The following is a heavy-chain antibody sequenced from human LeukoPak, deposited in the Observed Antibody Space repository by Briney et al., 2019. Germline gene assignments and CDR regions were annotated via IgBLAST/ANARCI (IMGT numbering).Heavy chain of an antibody. CDR3: ARVAYSSSWYGGVDWFDP. CDR1: GYTFTSYG. D-gene: IGHD6-13*01. CDR2: MNPNSGNT. J-gene: IGHJ5*02. Sequence: GASVKVSCKASGYTFTSYGINWVRQATGQGLEWMGWMNPNSGNTGYAQKFQGRVTITRNTSISTAYMELSSLRSEDTAVYYCARVAYSSSWYGGVDWFDPWGQGTLVTVSS. V-gene: IGHV1-8*03.